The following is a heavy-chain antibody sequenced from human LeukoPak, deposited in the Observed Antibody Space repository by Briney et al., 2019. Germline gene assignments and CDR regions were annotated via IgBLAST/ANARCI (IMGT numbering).Heavy chain of an antibody. J-gene: IGHJ4*02. CDR2: IYYSGST. D-gene: IGHD6-13*01. V-gene: IGHV4-39*07. Sequence: GSLRLSCAASEFSVGSNYMTWVRQPPGKGLEWIGSIYYSGSTYYNPSLKSRVTISVDTSKNQFSLKLSSVTAADTAVYYCASGYSSSWSDYWGQGTLVTVSS. CDR3: ASGYSSSWSDY. CDR1: EFSVGSNY.